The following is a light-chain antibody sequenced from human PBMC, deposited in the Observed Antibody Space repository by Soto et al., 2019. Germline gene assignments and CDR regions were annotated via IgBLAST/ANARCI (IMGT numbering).Light chain of an antibody. CDR1: QDIRND. CDR3: LQDYNYPYT. Sequence: AIQMTQSPSSLSASIGDRVAITCRASQDIRNDLGWYQQKPGRAPKLLIYAASSLQSGVPSRFSGSGSGTDFTLTISSLQPEDFATYYCLQDYNYPYTFGQGTKVEIK. CDR2: AAS. V-gene: IGKV1-6*01. J-gene: IGKJ2*01.